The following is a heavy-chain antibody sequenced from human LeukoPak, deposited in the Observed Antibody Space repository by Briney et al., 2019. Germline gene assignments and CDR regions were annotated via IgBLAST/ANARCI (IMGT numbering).Heavy chain of an antibody. J-gene: IGHJ4*02. CDR1: GFTVSSNY. CDR2: IYSGGST. V-gene: IGHV3-66*02. CDR3: ARGAKDSRGWYYFDY. D-gene: IGHD6-19*01. Sequence: PGGSLRLSCAASGFTVSSNYMSWVRQAPGKGLEWVSVIYSGGSTYYADSVKGRFTISRDNSKNTLYLQMNSLRAEDTAVYYCARGAKDSRGWYYFDYWGQGTLVTVSS.